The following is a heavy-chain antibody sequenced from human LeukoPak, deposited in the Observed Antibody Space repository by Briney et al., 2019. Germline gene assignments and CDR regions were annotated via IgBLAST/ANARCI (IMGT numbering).Heavy chain of an antibody. Sequence: PSETLSLTCTVSGGSISSYYWSWIRQPPGKGLEWIGYIYYSGSTNYNPSLKSRVTISVDTSKNQFSLKLSSVTAADTAAYYCARGMVVTADFDYWGQGTLVTVSS. D-gene: IGHD2-21*02. CDR3: ARGMVVTADFDY. V-gene: IGHV4-59*01. CDR2: IYYSGST. CDR1: GGSISSYY. J-gene: IGHJ4*02.